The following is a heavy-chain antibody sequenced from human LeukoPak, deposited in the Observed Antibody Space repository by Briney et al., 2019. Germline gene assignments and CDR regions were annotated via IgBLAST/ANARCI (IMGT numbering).Heavy chain of an antibody. D-gene: IGHD5-18*01. CDR2: ISGSGGST. V-gene: IGHV3-23*01. J-gene: IGHJ6*02. Sequence: GGSLRLSCAASGFTFSSYAMSWVRQAPGKGLEWVSAISGSGGSTYYADSVKGRFTISRDNSKNTLYLQMNSLRAEDTAVYYCASCGRGYSYGYNYYYGMDVWGQGTTVTVSS. CDR1: GFTFSSYA. CDR3: ASCGRGYSYGYNYYYGMDV.